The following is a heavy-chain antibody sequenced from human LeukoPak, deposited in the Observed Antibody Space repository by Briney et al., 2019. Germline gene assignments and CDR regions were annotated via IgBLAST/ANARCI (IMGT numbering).Heavy chain of an antibody. CDR3: VRNGLNDHGRSSGPFDF. J-gene: IGHJ3*01. CDR1: GYNLMDHA. CDR2: IKFEDGGT. D-gene: IGHD4-17*01. V-gene: IGHV1-2*02. Sequence: GASVKVSCKASGYNLMDHALHWVRQAPGQGLEWMGWIKFEDGGTSYGRRFRGRVTMTKDTSVSTVYMELTRLTSDDTAIYYCVRNGLNDHGRSSGPFDFWAPGTMVTVSS.